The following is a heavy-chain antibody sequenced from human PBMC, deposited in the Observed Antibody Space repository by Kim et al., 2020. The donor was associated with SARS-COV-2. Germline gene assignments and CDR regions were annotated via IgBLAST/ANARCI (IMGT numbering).Heavy chain of an antibody. Sequence: KGRFTIPRDNSKNTLYLQMNSLRAEDTAVYYCAKERTYFGRGYSGYDHDYWGQGTLVTVSS. V-gene: IGHV3-30*02. D-gene: IGHD5-12*01. CDR3: AKERTYFGRGYSGYDHDY. J-gene: IGHJ4*02.